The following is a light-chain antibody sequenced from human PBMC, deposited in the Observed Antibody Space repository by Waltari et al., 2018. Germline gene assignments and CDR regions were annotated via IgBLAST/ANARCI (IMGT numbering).Light chain of an antibody. Sequence: QSALPQPASVSGTPGQSIPISCSGTTSDVGSYALVPWYQQHPGEAPKLLICEVFKRPPDTSSRFSGAKSGSTASLTISGLQPEDEADYYCCSYAGRGTYVFGSGTKVTVL. CDR3: CSYAGRGTYV. J-gene: IGLJ1*01. V-gene: IGLV2-23*02. CDR1: TSDVGSYAL. CDR2: EVF.